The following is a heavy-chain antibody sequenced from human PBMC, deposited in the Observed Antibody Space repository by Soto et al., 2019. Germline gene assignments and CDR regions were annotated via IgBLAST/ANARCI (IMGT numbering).Heavy chain of an antibody. J-gene: IGHJ4*02. Sequence: VQLVQSGAEVKKPGSSVKVSCQASGGTFNSYAISWVRQAPGQGLEWMGGIIPDYGRVNYAQKFQARVAMTADKSTSTAYMELSSLRSEDTAIYYCARDPSNDHGGDTFDYWGQGTLVTVSS. V-gene: IGHV1-69*06. D-gene: IGHD2-21*02. CDR3: ARDPSNDHGGDTFDY. CDR2: IIPDYGRV. CDR1: GGTFNSYA.